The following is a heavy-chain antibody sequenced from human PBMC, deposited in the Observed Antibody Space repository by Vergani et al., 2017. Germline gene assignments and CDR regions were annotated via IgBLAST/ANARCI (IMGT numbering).Heavy chain of an antibody. CDR2: ISYDGSNK. V-gene: IGHV3-30-3*01. CDR1: GFTFSSYA. J-gene: IGHJ5*02. Sequence: QVQLVESGGGVVQPGRSLRLSCAASGFTFSSYAMHWVRQAPGKGLEWVAVISYDGSNKYYADSVKGRFTISRDNSKSTIYLQMNSLRAEDTAVYYCAKDSIVGADTWFDPWGQGTLVTVSS. D-gene: IGHD1-26*01. CDR3: AKDSIVGADTWFDP.